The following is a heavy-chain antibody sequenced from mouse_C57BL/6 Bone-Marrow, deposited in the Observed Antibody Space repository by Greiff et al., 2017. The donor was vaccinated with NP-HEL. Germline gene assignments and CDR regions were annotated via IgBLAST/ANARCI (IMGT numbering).Heavy chain of an antibody. CDR1: GYTFTDYY. CDR2: INPYNGGT. D-gene: IGHD1-1*01. J-gene: IGHJ2*01. Sequence: VQLQQSGPVLVKPGASVKMSCKASGYTFTDYYMNWVKQSHGKSLEWIGVINPYNGGTSYNQKFKGKATLTVDKSSSTAYMELNSLTSEDSAVYYCATSSYEGYYFDYWGQGTTLTVSS. V-gene: IGHV1-19*01. CDR3: ATSSYEGYYFDY.